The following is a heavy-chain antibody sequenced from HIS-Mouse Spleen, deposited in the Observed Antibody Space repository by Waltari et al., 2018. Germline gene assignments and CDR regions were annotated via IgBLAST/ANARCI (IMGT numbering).Heavy chain of an antibody. D-gene: IGHD1-1*01. CDR3: ARDLELDAFDI. CDR2: INSDGSST. Sequence: EVQLVESGGGLVQPGWSLRLSCAASVSPFSSYWMHWVRQAPGKGLVWVSRINSDGSSTSYADSVKGRFTISRDNAKNTLYLQMNSLRAEDTAVYYCARDLELDAFDIWGQGTMVTVSS. J-gene: IGHJ3*02. V-gene: IGHV3-74*01. CDR1: VSPFSSYW.